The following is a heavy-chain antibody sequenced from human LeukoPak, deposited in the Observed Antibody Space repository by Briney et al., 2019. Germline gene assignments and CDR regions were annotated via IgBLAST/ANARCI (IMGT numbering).Heavy chain of an antibody. CDR2: ISASNTYI. D-gene: IGHD1-14*01. J-gene: IGHJ4*02. CDR3: ARFSRDAESH. Sequence: TGGAPRLSFAAPGFTFRAHSMKMGRQAPGEGVGWVSSISASNTYIYYADSVKGRFTISRDNAKNSLYLQMNSLRAEDTAVYYCARFSRDAESHWGRGTLVTVSS. CDR1: GFTFRAHS. V-gene: IGHV3-21*01.